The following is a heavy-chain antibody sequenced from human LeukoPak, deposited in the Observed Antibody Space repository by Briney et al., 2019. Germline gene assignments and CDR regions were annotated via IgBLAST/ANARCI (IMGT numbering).Heavy chain of an antibody. J-gene: IGHJ4*02. Sequence: PGGSLRLSCAASGFTFSSYAMSWVRQAPGKGLEWVSAISGSGVSTYYAHSVKGRLTISRDNSKNTLSLQMNSLRAEDTAVYYCAKRIAANGSKGFDYWGQGTLVTVSS. CDR3: AKRIAANGSKGFDY. CDR2: ISGSGVST. D-gene: IGHD6-13*01. CDR1: GFTFSSYA. V-gene: IGHV3-23*01.